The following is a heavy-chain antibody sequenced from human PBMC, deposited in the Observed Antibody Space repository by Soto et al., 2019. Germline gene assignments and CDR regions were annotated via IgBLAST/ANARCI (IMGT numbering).Heavy chain of an antibody. D-gene: IGHD6-19*01. CDR1: GFTFSNAW. CDR2: IKSKTDGGST. CDR3: TTRKYSSGWGHAFDI. V-gene: IGHV3-15*01. J-gene: IGHJ3*02. Sequence: EVQLVESGGGLVKPGGSLRLSCAASGFTFSNAWMSWVRQAPGKGLEWVGRIKSKTDGGSTDYAAPVKGRFTISRDDSKNTLYLQMNSPKTEDTAVYYCTTRKYSSGWGHAFDIWGQGTMVTVSS.